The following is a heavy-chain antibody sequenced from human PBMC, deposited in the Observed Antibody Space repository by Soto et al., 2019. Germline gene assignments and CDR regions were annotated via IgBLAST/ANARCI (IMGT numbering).Heavy chain of an antibody. CDR1: GFSFSSYA. D-gene: IGHD2-2*01. V-gene: IGHV3-23*01. J-gene: IGHJ4*02. CDR3: AKGGYQLQRVFDY. Sequence: EVQVLASGGGLVQPGGSLRLSCAASGFSFSSYAMSWVRQAPGKGLEWVSAISGSGGSTYYADSVKGRFTISRDNSKNTLYLQMSSLRAEDTAVYYCAKGGYQLQRVFDYWGQGTLVTVSS. CDR2: ISGSGGST.